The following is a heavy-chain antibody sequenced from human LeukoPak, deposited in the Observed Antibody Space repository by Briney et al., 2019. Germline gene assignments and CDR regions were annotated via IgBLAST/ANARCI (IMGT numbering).Heavy chain of an antibody. Sequence: SETLSLTCTVSGGSISSGSYYWSWIRQPAGKGLEWIGRIYTSGSTNYNPSLKSRVTISVDTSKNQFSLKLSSVTAADTAVYYCARDVSSNHDWFDPWGQGTLVTVSS. D-gene: IGHD4-11*01. J-gene: IGHJ5*02. CDR2: IYTSGST. CDR3: ARDVSSNHDWFDP. V-gene: IGHV4-61*02. CDR1: GGSISSGSYY.